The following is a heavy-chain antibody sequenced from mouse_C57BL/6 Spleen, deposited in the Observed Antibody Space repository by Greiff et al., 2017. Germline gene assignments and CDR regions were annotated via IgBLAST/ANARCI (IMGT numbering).Heavy chain of an antibody. Sequence: QVQLQQSGPGLVQPSQSLSITCTVSGFSLTSYGVHWVRQSPGKGLEWLGVIWSGGSTDYNAAFISRLSISKDNSKSQVFFKMNSLQADDTAIYYCARNWRDYYSNYVLDYWGQGTTLTVSS. CDR1: GFSLTSYG. CDR2: IWSGGST. CDR3: ARNWRDYYSNYVLDY. D-gene: IGHD2-5*01. J-gene: IGHJ2*01. V-gene: IGHV2-2*01.